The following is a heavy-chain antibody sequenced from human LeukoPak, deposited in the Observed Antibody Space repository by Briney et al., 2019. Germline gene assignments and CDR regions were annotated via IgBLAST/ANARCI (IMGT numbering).Heavy chain of an antibody. CDR3: ARARSGYDSDFDY. V-gene: IGHV4-31*03. Sequence: PSQTLSLTCTVTSGLMSSGGYYWSWIRQHPGTGLEWIGHVYYNGITYYNPSLKSRLTMSVDTSKNQFSLKLSSVTAADTAVYYCARARSGYDSDFDYWGQGTLVTVSS. D-gene: IGHD5-12*01. J-gene: IGHJ4*02. CDR1: SGLMSSGGYY. CDR2: VYYNGIT.